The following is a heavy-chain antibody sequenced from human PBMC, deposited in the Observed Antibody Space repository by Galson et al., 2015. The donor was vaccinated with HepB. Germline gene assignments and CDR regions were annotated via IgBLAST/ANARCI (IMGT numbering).Heavy chain of an antibody. Sequence: SVKVSCKASGGTFSSYAISWVRQAPGQGLEWMGGIIPIFGIANYAQKFQGRVTITADESTSTAYMELSSLGSEDTAVYYCARDHRRSLGELPGFDYWGQGTLVTVSS. CDR3: ARDHRRSLGELPGFDY. CDR2: IIPIFGIA. D-gene: IGHD3-10*01. J-gene: IGHJ4*02. CDR1: GGTFSSYA. V-gene: IGHV1-69*13.